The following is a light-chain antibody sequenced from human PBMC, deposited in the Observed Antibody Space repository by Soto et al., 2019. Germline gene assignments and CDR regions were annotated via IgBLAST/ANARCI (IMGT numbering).Light chain of an antibody. CDR1: QGINKW. J-gene: IGKJ1*01. CDR3: QEYNTYSWA. V-gene: IGKV1-12*01. CDR2: AAS. Sequence: DIQMTQSPSSVSASVGDRVTITCRASQGINKWLAWYQQKPGKAPKLLISAASSLRSGVPSRFSGSGSGTDFALTISSLQPDDFATYHCQEYNTYSWAFGQGTKVEIK.